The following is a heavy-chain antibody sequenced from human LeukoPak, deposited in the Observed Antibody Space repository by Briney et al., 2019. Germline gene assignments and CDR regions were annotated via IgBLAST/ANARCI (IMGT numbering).Heavy chain of an antibody. J-gene: IGHJ6*02. D-gene: IGHD3-10*01. V-gene: IGHV4-4*07. CDR2: IYTSGST. CDR3: ARDMTVRGVYYYYGMDV. Sequence: SETLSLTCTVSGGSISSYYWSWIRQPAGKGLEWIGRIYTSGSTNYNPSLKSRVTMSVDTSKNQFSLKLSSVTAADTAVYYCARDMTVRGVYYYYGMDVWGQGTTVTVSS. CDR1: GGSISSYY.